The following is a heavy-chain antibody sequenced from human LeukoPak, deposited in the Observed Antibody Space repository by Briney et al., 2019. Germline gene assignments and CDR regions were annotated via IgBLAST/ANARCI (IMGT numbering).Heavy chain of an antibody. V-gene: IGHV1-8*01. CDR1: GYTFTSYD. J-gene: IGHJ4*02. CDR2: MNPNSGNT. Sequence: ASVKVSCKASGYTFTSYDINWVRQATGQGLEWMGWMNPNSGNTGSAQRFQGRVTMTRDTSRSTAYMELRSLTSEDTAVYYCARESVGQGYYFDYWGQGTLVTVSS. CDR3: ARESVGQGYYFDY.